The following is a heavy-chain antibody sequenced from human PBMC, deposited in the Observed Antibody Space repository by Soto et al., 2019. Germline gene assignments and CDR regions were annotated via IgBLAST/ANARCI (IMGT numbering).Heavy chain of an antibody. V-gene: IGHV3-48*03. J-gene: IGHJ6*02. CDR1: GFTCSSYE. CDR3: ARDLLHYDFWSGYSAYFSYGTHV. Sequence: GGSLRLSCSASGFTCSSYEMNWVRQAPGKGLEWVSYISDSGRTIYYADSVKGRFTVSRDDAQNSVYLQMDSLRAEDTAVYYCARDLLHYDFWSGYSAYFSYGTHVPGPAPTVTLSS. D-gene: IGHD3-3*01. CDR2: ISDSGRTI.